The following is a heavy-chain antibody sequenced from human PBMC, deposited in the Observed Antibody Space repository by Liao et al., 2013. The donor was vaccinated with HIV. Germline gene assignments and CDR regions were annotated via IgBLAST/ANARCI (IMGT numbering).Heavy chain of an antibody. D-gene: IGHD1-26*01. CDR2: ISSSGNT. J-gene: IGHJ6*03. Sequence: QVQLQQWGAGLLKPSETLSLTCAVYGGSFSGYYWSWIRQPAGKGLEWIGHISSSGNTISSPSLSSRVSISVGMSNNQLYLELTSVTAADTGVYYCARDGGSSETFYQGHFYYMDVWGNGTTVTVS. V-gene: IGHV4-59*10. CDR3: ARDGGSSETFYQGHFYYMDV. CDR1: GGSFSGYY.